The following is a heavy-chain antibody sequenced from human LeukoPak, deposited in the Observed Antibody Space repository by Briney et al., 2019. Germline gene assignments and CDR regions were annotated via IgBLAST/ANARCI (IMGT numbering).Heavy chain of an antibody. Sequence: PGGSLRLSCVASGFIFSHYGTHWVRQAPGKGLEWVAVIWSDGSNRFYAGSVKGRFTISRDNSQNTVFLQMNSLRAEDTAMYYCARDAQRGFDYSNSLKYWGHGILVTVSS. CDR3: ARDAQRGFDYSNSLKY. CDR1: GFIFSHYG. CDR2: IWSDGSNR. V-gene: IGHV3-33*01. D-gene: IGHD4-11*01. J-gene: IGHJ4*01.